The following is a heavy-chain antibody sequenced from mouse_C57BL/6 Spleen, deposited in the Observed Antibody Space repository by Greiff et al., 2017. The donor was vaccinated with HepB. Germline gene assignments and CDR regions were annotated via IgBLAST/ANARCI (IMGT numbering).Heavy chain of an antibody. CDR3: ARVGTLDY. Sequence: QVQLQRPGAELVRPGSSVKLSCKASGYTFTSYWMNWVKQRPGKGLEWIGQIYPGDGDTNYNGKFKGKATLTADKSSSTAYMQLSSLTSEDSAVYFCARVGTLDYWGQGTTLTVSS. CDR1: GYTFTSYW. V-gene: IGHV1-80*01. CDR2: IYPGDGDT. J-gene: IGHJ2*01. D-gene: IGHD4-1*01.